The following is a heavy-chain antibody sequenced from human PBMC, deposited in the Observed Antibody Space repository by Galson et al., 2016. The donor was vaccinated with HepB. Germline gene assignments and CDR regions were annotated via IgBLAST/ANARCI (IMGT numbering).Heavy chain of an antibody. CDR3: AKRDYSDSDGYLPLFDR. CDR1: GFTFNTYA. CDR2: ITGNGGTT. J-gene: IGHJ4*02. D-gene: IGHD3-22*01. Sequence: SLRLSCAASGFTFNTYAMSWVRQAPGKGPEWVSAITGNGGTTYYTDSVKGRFTISRDNSKNTLYLQMNSLRVDDTAVYYCAKRDYSDSDGYLPLFDRWGQGTLDTVSS. V-gene: IGHV3-23*01.